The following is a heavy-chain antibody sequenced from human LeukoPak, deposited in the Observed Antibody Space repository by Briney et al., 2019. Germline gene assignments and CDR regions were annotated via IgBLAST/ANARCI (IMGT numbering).Heavy chain of an antibody. CDR2: INHSGST. CDR3: ARGHPGLPSARRLFDLNLRAFDY. CDR1: GGSFSGYY. D-gene: IGHD2-15*01. Sequence: SETLSLTCAVYGGSFSGYYWSWIRQPPGKGLEWIGEINHSGSTNYNPSLKSRVTIPVDTSKNQFSLKLSSVTAADTAVYYCARGHPGLPSARRLFDLNLRAFDYWGQGTLVTVSS. V-gene: IGHV4-34*01. J-gene: IGHJ4*02.